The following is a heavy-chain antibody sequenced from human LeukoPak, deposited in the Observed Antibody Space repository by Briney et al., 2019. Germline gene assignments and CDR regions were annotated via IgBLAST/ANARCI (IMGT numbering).Heavy chain of an antibody. Sequence: GGSLRLSCAASGFTFSSYGMHWVRQAPGKGLEWVAVISYDGSNKYYADSVKGRFTISRDNSKNTLYLQMNSLRAEDTAVYYCAKWRQDCSGDSCSDYYYYGMDVWGKGTTVTVSS. D-gene: IGHD2-15*01. CDR3: AKWRQDCSGDSCSDYYYYGMDV. V-gene: IGHV3-30*18. CDR2: ISYDGSNK. CDR1: GFTFSSYG. J-gene: IGHJ6*04.